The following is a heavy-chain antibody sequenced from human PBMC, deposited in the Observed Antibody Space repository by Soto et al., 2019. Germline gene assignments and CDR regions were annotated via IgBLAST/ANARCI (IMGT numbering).Heavy chain of an antibody. J-gene: IGHJ2*01. CDR3: VRDHHDYDFWRGNPRGYFDL. V-gene: IGHV3-74*01. D-gene: IGHD3-3*01. CDR1: GFTLSNFW. Sequence: EVQLVESGGGLVQPGGSLRLSCAASGFTLSNFWMHWVRQVPGKGLVWVSRINDDGSRTKYADSVEGRLTIYRDNAKNTLYLQMDSLRVDATVVYYCVRDHHDYDFWRGNPRGYFDLWGRGTMVTVSS. CDR2: INDDGSRT.